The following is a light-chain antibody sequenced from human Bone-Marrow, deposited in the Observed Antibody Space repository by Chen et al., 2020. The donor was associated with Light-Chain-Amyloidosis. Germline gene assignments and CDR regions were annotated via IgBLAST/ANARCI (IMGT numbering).Light chain of an antibody. J-gene: IGLJ2*01. CDR2: DVT. V-gene: IGLV2-23*02. CDR3: YSFVGSPPVV. CDR1: SSDVGRYNL. Sequence: QSALTQPASVSGSPGQSITISCTGTSSDVGRYNLVSWYQQYPGKAPKLIIYDVTKRPSGVSNRFSGSKSGNTASLTISGLQAEDEADYYCYSFVGSPPVVFGGGTKLTVL.